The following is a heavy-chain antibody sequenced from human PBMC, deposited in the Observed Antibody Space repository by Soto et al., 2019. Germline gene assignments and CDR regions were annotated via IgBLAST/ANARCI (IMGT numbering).Heavy chain of an antibody. CDR2: SNPNGGST. D-gene: IGHD1-1*01. CDR3: ARELEGTLDY. J-gene: IGHJ4*02. V-gene: IGHV1-46*01. Sequence: AAVKVSCKASGYTFTSYYMHWVRQAPGQGLEWMGISNPNGGSTSYAQKFQGRVTMTRDTSTSTVYMELSSLRSEDTAVYYCARELEGTLDYWGQGTLVTVS. CDR1: GYTFTSYY.